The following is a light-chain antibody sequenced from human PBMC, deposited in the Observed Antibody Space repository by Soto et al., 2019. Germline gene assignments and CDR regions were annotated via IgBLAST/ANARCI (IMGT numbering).Light chain of an antibody. V-gene: IGLV2-14*01. CDR3: SSYTISSTRV. CDR1: SSDVGFYNY. J-gene: IGLJ3*02. Sequence: QSVLTQPASVSGSPGQSITISCTGTSSDVGFYNYVSWYQQHPGKAPKLMIYEVNNRPSGVSNRFSGSKSGNTASLTISGLQAEDEADYYCSSYTISSTRVFGGGTKLTVL. CDR2: EVN.